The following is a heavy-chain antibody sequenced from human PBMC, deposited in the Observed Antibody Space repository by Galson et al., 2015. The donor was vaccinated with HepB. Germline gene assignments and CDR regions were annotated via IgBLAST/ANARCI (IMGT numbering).Heavy chain of an antibody. CDR1: GFTFSRYW. D-gene: IGHD3-22*01. J-gene: IGHJ6*02. V-gene: IGHV3-7*05. CDR3: ARDTATAQWLFTGSHYGMDV. CDR2: IKQDGNEK. Sequence: SLRLSCAASGFTFSRYWMSWVRQAPGKGLEWVANIKQDGNEKYYVDSVKGRFTISRDNAKNSLYLQMNSLRGEDTAVCYCARDTATAQWLFTGSHYGMDVWGQGTTVTVSS.